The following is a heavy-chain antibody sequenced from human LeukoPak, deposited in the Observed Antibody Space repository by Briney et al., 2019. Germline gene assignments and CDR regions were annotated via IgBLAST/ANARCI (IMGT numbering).Heavy chain of an antibody. CDR2: INAGNGNT. D-gene: IGHD2-2*01. V-gene: IGHV1-3*01. Sequence: ASVKVSCMASGYTLTSYAMHWVRQAPGQRLEWMGWINAGNGNTKYSQKFQGRVTITRDTSASTAYMELSSLRSEDTAVYYCARVGCSSTSCYLGGYYYGMDVWGQGTTVTVSS. J-gene: IGHJ6*02. CDR3: ARVGCSSTSCYLGGYYYGMDV. CDR1: GYTLTSYA.